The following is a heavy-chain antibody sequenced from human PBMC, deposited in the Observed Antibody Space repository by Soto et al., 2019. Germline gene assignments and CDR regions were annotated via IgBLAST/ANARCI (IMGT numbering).Heavy chain of an antibody. Sequence: GGSLRLSCAAYGFTFSSYWMHWVRQAPAKGLVWVSRINSDGSSKSYAASVTGRFTISRDNAKNTLYLQMNSLRAEDTAVYYCARGWSRSDRGDDYGMDFWGQATTVTVSS. V-gene: IGHV3-74*01. CDR3: ARGWSRSDRGDDYGMDF. D-gene: IGHD3-10*01. CDR1: GFTFSSYW. J-gene: IGHJ6*02. CDR2: INSDGSSK.